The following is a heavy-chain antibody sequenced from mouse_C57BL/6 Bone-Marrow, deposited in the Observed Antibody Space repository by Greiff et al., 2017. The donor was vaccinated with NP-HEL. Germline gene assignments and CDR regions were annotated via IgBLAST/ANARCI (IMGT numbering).Heavy chain of an antibody. CDR2: ISNGGGST. Sequence: EVQLVESGGGLVQPGGSLKLSCAASGFTFSDYYMYWVRQTPEKRLEWVAYISNGGGSTYYPDTVKGRFTISRDNAKNTLHLQMSRLKSEDTAMYYCARLGATPYYFDYWGQGTTLTVSS. J-gene: IGHJ2*01. D-gene: IGHD3-1*01. CDR3: ARLGATPYYFDY. V-gene: IGHV5-12*01. CDR1: GFTFSDYY.